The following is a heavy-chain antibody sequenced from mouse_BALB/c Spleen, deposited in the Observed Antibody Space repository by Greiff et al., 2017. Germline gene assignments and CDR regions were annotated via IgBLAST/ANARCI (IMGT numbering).Heavy chain of an antibody. Sequence: EVKVVESGGGLVKPGGSLKLSCAASGFTFSSYAMSWVRQTPEKRLEWVASISSGGSTYYPDSVKGRFTISRDNARNIPYLQMSSLWSEDTAMYYCARRGYGNYGDAMDYWGQGTSVTVSS. CDR1: GFTFSSYA. J-gene: IGHJ4*01. D-gene: IGHD2-10*02. CDR3: ARRGYGNYGDAMDY. V-gene: IGHV5-6-5*01. CDR2: ISSGGST.